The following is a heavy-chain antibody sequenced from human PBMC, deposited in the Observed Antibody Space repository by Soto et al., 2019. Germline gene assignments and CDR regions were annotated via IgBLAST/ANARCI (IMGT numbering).Heavy chain of an antibody. J-gene: IGHJ5*01. CDR2: IYYSGST. CDR1: CGGMTRRCYN. Sequence: NVGCGGMTRRCYNRGWSRQHARKDLEWIGYIYYSGSTYYNPSLRSRVTISVDTSKNQFSLKLSSVTAADTAVYYCARRRSHRYLWFYSWG. V-gene: IGHV4-31*03. CDR3: ARRRSHRYLWFYS. D-gene: IGHD1-26*01.